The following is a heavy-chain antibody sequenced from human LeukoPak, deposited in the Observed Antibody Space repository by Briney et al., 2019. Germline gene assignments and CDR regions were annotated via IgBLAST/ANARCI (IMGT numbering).Heavy chain of an antibody. V-gene: IGHV4-34*01. J-gene: IGHJ4*02. Sequence: LRLSCAASGFTFSSYAMHWVRQAPGKGLEWIGEINHSGSTYYNPSLKSRVTISVDTSKNQFSLKLSSVTAADTAVYYCARRMGATGSFDYWGQGTLVTVSS. D-gene: IGHD1-26*01. CDR3: ARRMGATGSFDY. CDR1: GFTFSSYA. CDR2: INHSGST.